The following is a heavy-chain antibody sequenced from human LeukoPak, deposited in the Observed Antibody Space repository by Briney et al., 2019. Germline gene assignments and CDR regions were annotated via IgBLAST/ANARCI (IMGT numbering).Heavy chain of an antibody. Sequence: GGSLRLSCAASGFTFDDYGMSWVRQAPGKGLEWVSGINWNGGSTGYADSVKGRFTISRDNAKNSLYLQMNSLRAEDTALYHFSREAQLWSTLSSGYYYGRDVGGQGPTVPVSS. V-gene: IGHV3-20*01. D-gene: IGHD5-18*01. CDR3: SREAQLWSTLSSGYYYGRDV. CDR2: INWNGGST. CDR1: GFTFDDYG. J-gene: IGHJ6*02.